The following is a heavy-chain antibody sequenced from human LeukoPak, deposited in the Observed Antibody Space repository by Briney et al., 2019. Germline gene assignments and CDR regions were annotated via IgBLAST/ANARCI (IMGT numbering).Heavy chain of an antibody. D-gene: IGHD6-19*01. V-gene: IGHV4-34*01. CDR2: INHSGST. CDR3: ARGPLLYSSGPYDY. J-gene: IGHJ4*02. Sequence: PSETLSLTCAVYGGSFSGYYWSWIRQPPGKGLEWIGEINHSGSTNYNPSLKSRVTISVDTSKNQFSLKLGSVTAADTAVYYCARGPLLYSSGPYDYWGQGTLVTVSS. CDR1: GGSFSGYY.